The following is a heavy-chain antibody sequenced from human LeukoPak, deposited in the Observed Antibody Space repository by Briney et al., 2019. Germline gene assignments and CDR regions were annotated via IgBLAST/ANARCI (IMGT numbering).Heavy chain of an antibody. Sequence: PGGSLRLSCAASGFTFSSYGMHWVRQAPGKGLEWVAVIWYDGSNKYYADSVKGRFTISRDNSKNTLYLQTNSLRAEDTAVYYCARDMGIAAAGIRPWGQGTLVTVSS. V-gene: IGHV3-33*01. D-gene: IGHD6-13*01. CDR1: GFTFSSYG. CDR3: ARDMGIAAAGIRP. CDR2: IWYDGSNK. J-gene: IGHJ5*02.